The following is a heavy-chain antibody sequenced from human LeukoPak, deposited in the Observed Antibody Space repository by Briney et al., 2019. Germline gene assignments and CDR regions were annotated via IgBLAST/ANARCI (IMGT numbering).Heavy chain of an antibody. CDR2: ISSSGSTI. CDR3: ASGRGYSYGLDY. J-gene: IGHJ4*02. V-gene: IGHV3-11*01. Sequence: GGSLRLSCAASGFSFKDYWMSWIRQAPGKGLEWVSYISSSGSTIYYADSVKGRFSISRDNAKNSLYLQMNSLRAEDTAVYYCASGRGYSYGLDYWGQGTLVTVSS. CDR1: GFSFKDYW. D-gene: IGHD5-18*01.